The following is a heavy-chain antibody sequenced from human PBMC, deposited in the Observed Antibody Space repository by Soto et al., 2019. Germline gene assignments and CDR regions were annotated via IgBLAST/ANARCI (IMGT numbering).Heavy chain of an antibody. J-gene: IGHJ6*03. V-gene: IGHV4-59*01. CDR3: ARDHHMVRGVRWDYYMDV. D-gene: IGHD3-10*01. CDR2: IYYSGST. CDR1: GGSISSYY. Sequence: SETLSLTCTVSGGSISSYYWSWIRQPPGKGLEWIGYIYYSGSTNYNPSLKSRVTISVDTSKNLFSLKLSSVTAADTAVYYCARDHHMVRGVRWDYYMDVWGKGTTVTVSS.